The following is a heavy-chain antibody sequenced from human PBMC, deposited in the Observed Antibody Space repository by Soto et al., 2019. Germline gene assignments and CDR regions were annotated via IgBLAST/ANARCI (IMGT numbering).Heavy chain of an antibody. J-gene: IGHJ6*02. CDR2: IYPGDSDT. Sequence: PGESLKISCMGSGYKVSTWHNFTSYWIAWVRQMPGEGLEWMGIIYPGDSDTRYSPSFQGQVTISADKSINSVYLQWSSLKASDTATYYCASSPRGYCSSTSCRELGNYYGMDVWGQGTTVTVSS. D-gene: IGHD2-2*01. V-gene: IGHV5-51*01. CDR1: GYKVSTWHNFTSYW. CDR3: ASSPRGYCSSTSCRELGNYYGMDV.